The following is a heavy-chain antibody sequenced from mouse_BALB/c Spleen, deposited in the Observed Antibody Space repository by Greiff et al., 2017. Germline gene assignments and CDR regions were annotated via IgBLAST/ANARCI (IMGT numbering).Heavy chain of an antibody. CDR2: ISSGSSTI. CDR3: ARSLYDYDAWFAY. CDR1: GFTFSSFG. D-gene: IGHD2-4*01. V-gene: IGHV5-17*02. J-gene: IGHJ3*01. Sequence: EVMLVESGGGLVQPGGSRKLSCAASGFTFSSFGMHWVRQAPEKGLEWVAYISSGSSTIYYADTVKGRFTISRDNPKNTLFLQMTSLRSEDTAMYYCARSLYDYDAWFAYWGQGTLVTVSA.